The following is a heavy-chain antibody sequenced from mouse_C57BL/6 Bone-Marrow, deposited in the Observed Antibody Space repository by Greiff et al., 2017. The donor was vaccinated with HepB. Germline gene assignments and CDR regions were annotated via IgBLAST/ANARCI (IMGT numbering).Heavy chain of an antibody. D-gene: IGHD1-1*01. V-gene: IGHV5-6*01. CDR1: GFTFSSYG. Sequence: EVQRVESGGDLVKPGGSLKLSCAASGFTFSSYGMSWVRQTPDKRLEWVATISSGGSYTYYPDSVKGRFTFSRDNAKNTLYLQMSSLKSEDTAMYYCARRGGYWAMDYWGQGTSVTVSS. J-gene: IGHJ4*01. CDR2: ISSGGSYT. CDR3: ARRGGYWAMDY.